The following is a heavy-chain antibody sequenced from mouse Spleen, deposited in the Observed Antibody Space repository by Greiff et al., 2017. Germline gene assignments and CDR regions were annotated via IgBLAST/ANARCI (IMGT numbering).Heavy chain of an antibody. D-gene: IGHD2-4*01. CDR2: IYPGSGST. Sequence: QVQLQQPGAELVKPGASVKMSCKASGYTFTSYWITWVKQRPGQGLEWIGDIYPGSGSTNYNEKFKSKATLTVDTSSSTAYMQLSSLTSEDSAVYYCARELNYDYDESSFDYWGQGTTLTVSS. CDR3: ARELNYDYDESSFDY. CDR1: GYTFTSYW. V-gene: IGHV1-55*01. J-gene: IGHJ2*01.